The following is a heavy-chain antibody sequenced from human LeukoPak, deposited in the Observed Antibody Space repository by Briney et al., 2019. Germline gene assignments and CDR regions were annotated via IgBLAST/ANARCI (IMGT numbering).Heavy chain of an antibody. J-gene: IGHJ3*02. V-gene: IGHV1-24*01. D-gene: IGHD1-26*01. CDR2: FDPEDGET. CDR1: GYTLTELS. Sequence: ASMKVSCKVSGYTLTELSMHWVRQAPGKGLEWMGGFDPEDGETIYAQKFQGRVTMTEDTSTDTAYMELSSLRSEDTAVYYCATERSGSYFLGAFDIWGQGTMVTVSS. CDR3: ATERSGSYFLGAFDI.